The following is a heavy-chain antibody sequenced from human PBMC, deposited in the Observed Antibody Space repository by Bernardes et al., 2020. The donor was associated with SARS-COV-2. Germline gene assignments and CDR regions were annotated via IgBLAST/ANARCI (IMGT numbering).Heavy chain of an antibody. CDR2: ISGSGGST. CDR3: AKDPRRNPDYFDY. Sequence: GSLRLSCTASGFTFSSYAMSWVRQAPGKGLEWVSAISGSGGSTYYADSVKGRFTISRDNSKNTLYLQMNSLRAEDTAVYYCAKDPRRNPDYFDYWGQGTLVTVSS. CDR1: GFTFSSYA. J-gene: IGHJ4*02. V-gene: IGHV3-23*01.